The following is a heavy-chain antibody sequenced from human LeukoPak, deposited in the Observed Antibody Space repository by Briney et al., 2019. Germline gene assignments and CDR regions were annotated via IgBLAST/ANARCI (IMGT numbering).Heavy chain of an antibody. Sequence: PSETLSLTCTVSGGSISSGGYSWSWIRQPPGKGLEWIGYIYYSGSTYYNPSLKSRVTISVDTSKNQFSLKLSSVTAADTAVYYCARTRYDFWSGSYMDVWGKGTTVTVSS. CDR3: ARTRYDFWSGSYMDV. CDR2: IYYSGST. J-gene: IGHJ6*03. CDR1: GGSISSGGYS. V-gene: IGHV4-30-4*07. D-gene: IGHD3-3*01.